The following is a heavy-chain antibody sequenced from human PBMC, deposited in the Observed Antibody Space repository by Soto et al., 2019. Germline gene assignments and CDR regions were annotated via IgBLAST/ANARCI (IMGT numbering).Heavy chain of an antibody. D-gene: IGHD3-16*01. CDR2: IIPIFGTA. J-gene: IGHJ6*02. CDR1: GGTFSRYA. CDR3: ALTYYDYVWGNYYGMDV. Sequence: QVQLVQSGAEVKKPGSSVKVSCKASGGTFSRYAISWVRQAPGQGLEWMGGIIPIFGTANYAQKFQGRVTITADESTSTAYMELSSLRSEDTAVYYCALTYYDYVWGNYYGMDVWGQGTTVTVSS. V-gene: IGHV1-69*12.